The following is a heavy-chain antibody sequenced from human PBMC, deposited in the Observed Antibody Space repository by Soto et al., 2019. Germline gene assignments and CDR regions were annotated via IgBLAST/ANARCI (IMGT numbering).Heavy chain of an antibody. Sequence: DVQLVESGGGLVQPGGSLRLTCAASGFSFIDAWMNWVRQVPGKGLEWVGHIKSRPAGGTTVYAAPVQGRFSISRDDSRNTVYLQMNSPRTEDTALYYCVRDSPGYSRGADDWGQGTLVTVSS. D-gene: IGHD5-12*01. CDR1: GFSFIDAW. J-gene: IGHJ4*02. CDR2: IKSRPAGGTT. V-gene: IGHV3-15*07. CDR3: VRDSPGYSRGADD.